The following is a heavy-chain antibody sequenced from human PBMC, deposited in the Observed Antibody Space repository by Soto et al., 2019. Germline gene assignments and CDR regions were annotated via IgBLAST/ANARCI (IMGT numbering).Heavy chain of an antibody. CDR1: GYSFTSYW. D-gene: IGHD2-21*02. J-gene: IGHJ6*02. V-gene: IGHV5-10-1*01. CDR2: IDPSDSYT. CDR3: ARFVVVTDLDYYYYGMDV. Sequence: PGESLKISCKGSGYSFTSYWISWVRQMPGKGLEWMGRIDPSDSYTNYSPSFQGHVTISADKSISTAYLQWSSLKAPDTAMYYCARFVVVTDLDYYYYGMDVWGQGTTVTVSS.